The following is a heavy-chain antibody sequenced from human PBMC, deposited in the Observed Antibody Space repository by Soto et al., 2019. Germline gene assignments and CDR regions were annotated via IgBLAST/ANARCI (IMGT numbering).Heavy chain of an antibody. CDR2: ISGGTSST. J-gene: IGHJ4*02. D-gene: IGHD6-13*01. Sequence: EVQLLESGGGLVQPGGSLRLSCAASGFTFSSYAMSWVRQAPGKGLEWVSAISGGTSSTYYADSVKGRFTISRDNSKNTLDLQMNSLRAEDTAVYYCAKERWAADGTPTLDYWGQGTLVTVSS. CDR3: AKERWAADGTPTLDY. V-gene: IGHV3-23*01. CDR1: GFTFSSYA.